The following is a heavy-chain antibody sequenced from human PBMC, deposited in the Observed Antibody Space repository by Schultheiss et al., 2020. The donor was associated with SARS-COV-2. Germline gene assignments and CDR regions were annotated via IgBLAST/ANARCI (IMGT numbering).Heavy chain of an antibody. V-gene: IGHV1-69*01. CDR3: ARAPVSGAFDI. Sequence: FQGRVTITADESTSTAYMELSSLRSEDTAVYYCARAPVSGAFDIWGQGTMVTVAS. J-gene: IGHJ3*02. D-gene: IGHD2-8*01.